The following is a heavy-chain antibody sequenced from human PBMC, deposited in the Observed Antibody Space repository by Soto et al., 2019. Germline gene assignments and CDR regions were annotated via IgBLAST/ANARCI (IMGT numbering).Heavy chain of an antibody. Sequence: GGSLRLSCAASGFTFTTYWMHWVRQAPGKGLVWVSRISGDGSSTTYADSVKGRFTISRDNAKNTLFLQMNSLRGDDTAMYYCARPADSKGRYYFDSWGRGTLVTVSS. CDR1: GFTFTTYW. V-gene: IGHV3-74*01. CDR2: ISGDGSST. J-gene: IGHJ4*02. CDR3: ARPADSKGRYYFDS.